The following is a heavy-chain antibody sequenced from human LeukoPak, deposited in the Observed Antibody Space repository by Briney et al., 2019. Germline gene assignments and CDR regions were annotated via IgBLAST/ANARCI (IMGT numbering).Heavy chain of an antibody. J-gene: IGHJ4*02. V-gene: IGHV4-4*07. Sequence: SETLSLTCTVSGGSISSYYWGWIRQPAGKGLEWIGRIYTSGSTNYNPSLKSRVTMSVDTSKNQFSLKLSSVTAADTAVYYCARDGFGYYDSSGYYDYWGQGTLVTVSS. CDR2: IYTSGST. D-gene: IGHD3-22*01. CDR3: ARDGFGYYDSSGYYDY. CDR1: GGSISSYY.